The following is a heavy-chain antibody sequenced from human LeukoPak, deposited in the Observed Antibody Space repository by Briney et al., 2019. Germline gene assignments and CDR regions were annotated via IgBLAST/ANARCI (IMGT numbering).Heavy chain of an antibody. V-gene: IGHV3-33*01. Sequence: PGRSLRLSCAASGFTFSSYGLHWVRQAAGKGLDGVAVIWYDGSKKNYADSVKGRFTVSRDNSKNALYLQVNSLRVEDTAVYFCARVSEDHTTGWYEEYFQHWGQGTLVTV. D-gene: IGHD6-19*01. CDR2: IWYDGSKK. J-gene: IGHJ1*01. CDR1: GFTFSSYG. CDR3: ARVSEDHTTGWYEEYFQH.